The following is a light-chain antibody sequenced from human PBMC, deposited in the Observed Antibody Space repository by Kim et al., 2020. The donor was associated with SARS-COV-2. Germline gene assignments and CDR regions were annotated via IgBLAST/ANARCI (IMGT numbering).Light chain of an antibody. V-gene: IGLV2-14*03. CDR3: CSYTTSSTLL. Sequence: QSALTQPASVSGSPGQSITISCTGTSSDVGAYNYVSWYQQHPGKAPKIIIYDVSDRPSGVSNRFSGSKSGNTASLTISGLQADDEADYYCCSYTTSSTLLFGAGTQLTVL. CDR1: SSDVGAYNY. CDR2: DVS. J-gene: IGLJ3*02.